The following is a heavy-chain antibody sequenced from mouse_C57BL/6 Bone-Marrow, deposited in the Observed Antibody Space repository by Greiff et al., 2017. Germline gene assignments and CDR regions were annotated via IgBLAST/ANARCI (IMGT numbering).Heavy chain of an antibody. V-gene: IGHV1-20*01. CDR3: ARGTLWYYFDY. Sequence: VQLQQSGPELVKPGDSVKISCKASGYSFTGYFMNWVMQSHGKSLEWIGRINPYNGDTFYNQKFKGQATLTVDKSSSTAHMELRSLTAEDSAVDYGARGTLWYYFDYWGQGTTLTVSS. CDR1: GYSFTGYF. D-gene: IGHD1-1*02. J-gene: IGHJ2*01. CDR2: INPYNGDT.